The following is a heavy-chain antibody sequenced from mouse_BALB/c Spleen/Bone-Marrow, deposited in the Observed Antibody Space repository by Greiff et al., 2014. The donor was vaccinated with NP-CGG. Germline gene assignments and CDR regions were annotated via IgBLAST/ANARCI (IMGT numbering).Heavy chain of an antibody. CDR1: GYTFTSYW. CDR3: ARRKFGNHGFAY. CDR2: INPSTDYT. Sequence: VKLMESGAELAKPGASVKMSCKASGYTFTSYWMHWVKQRPGQGLEWIGYINPSTDYTEHNQKFKDKATLTADKSSSTAYMQLSSLTSEDSAAYYCARRKFGNHGFAYWGQGTLVTVSA. V-gene: IGHV1-7*01. J-gene: IGHJ3*01. D-gene: IGHD2-10*02.